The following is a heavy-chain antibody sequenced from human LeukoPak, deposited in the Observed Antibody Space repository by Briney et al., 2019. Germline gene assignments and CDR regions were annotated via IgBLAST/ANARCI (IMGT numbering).Heavy chain of an antibody. CDR1: GFTFSSYW. CDR2: IKQDGSEK. CDR3: ASIGYSSSWADYFDY. J-gene: IGHJ4*02. Sequence: GGSLRLSCAASGFTFSSYWMSWVCQAPGKGLEWVANIKQDGSEKYYVDSVKGRFTISRDNAKNSLYLQMNSLRAEDTAVYYCASIGYSSSWADYFDYWGQGTLVTVSS. V-gene: IGHV3-7*01. D-gene: IGHD6-13*01.